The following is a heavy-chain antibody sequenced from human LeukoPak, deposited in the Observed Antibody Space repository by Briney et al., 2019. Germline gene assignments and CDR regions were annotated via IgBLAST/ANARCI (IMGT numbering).Heavy chain of an antibody. D-gene: IGHD6-19*01. CDR1: GFTFSSYS. J-gene: IGHJ6*04. CDR2: ISGSGGST. CDR3: AKTRPAVAGRGSGDV. V-gene: IGHV3-23*01. Sequence: GGSLRLSCAASGFTFSSYSMNWVRQAPGKGLEWVSAISGSGGSTYYADSVKGRFTISRDNSKNTLYLQMNSLRAEDTAVYYCAKTRPAVAGRGSGDVCGKGTTVTVSS.